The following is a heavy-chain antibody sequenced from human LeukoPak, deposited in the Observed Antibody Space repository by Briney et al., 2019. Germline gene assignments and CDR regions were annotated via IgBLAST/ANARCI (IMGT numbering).Heavy chain of an antibody. CDR1: GGSISSGDYY. V-gene: IGHV4-30-4*01. Sequence: SQTLSLTCTVSGGSISSGDYYWSWIRQPPGKGLEWIGYIYYSGSTYYNPSLKSRVTISVDTSKNQFCLKLSSVTAADTAVYYCARRYGSGSSLDYWGQGTLVTVSS. CDR2: IYYSGST. CDR3: ARRYGSGSSLDY. D-gene: IGHD3-10*01. J-gene: IGHJ4*02.